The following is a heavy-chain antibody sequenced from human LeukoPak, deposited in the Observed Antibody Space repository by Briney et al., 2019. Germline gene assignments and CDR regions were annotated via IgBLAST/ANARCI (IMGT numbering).Heavy chain of an antibody. D-gene: IGHD3-22*01. CDR2: IHHSGST. Sequence: SETLSLTCAVSGYPISSGYYWGWIRQPPGKGLEWVGSIHHSGSTYYSPSLKSRVTISMDTSKNQFSLKMTSVIAADTAVYYCARDKHYDSSVYFDYWGQGTLVTVSS. J-gene: IGHJ4*02. CDR1: GYPISSGYY. V-gene: IGHV4-38-2*02. CDR3: ARDKHYDSSVYFDY.